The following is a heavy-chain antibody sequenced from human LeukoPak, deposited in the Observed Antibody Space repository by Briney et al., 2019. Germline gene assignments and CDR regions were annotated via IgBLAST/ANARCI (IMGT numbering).Heavy chain of an antibody. D-gene: IGHD4-23*01. CDR2: INHSGST. CDR3: ARRRHYGGNFI. CDR1: GGSISRYY. V-gene: IGHV4-34*01. Sequence: SETLSLTCTVSGGSISRYYWSWIRQPPGKGLEWIGEINHSGSTNYNPSLKSRVSISVDTSKNQFSLQLSSVTAADTAVYYCARRRHYGGNFIWGQGTMVTVSS. J-gene: IGHJ3*02.